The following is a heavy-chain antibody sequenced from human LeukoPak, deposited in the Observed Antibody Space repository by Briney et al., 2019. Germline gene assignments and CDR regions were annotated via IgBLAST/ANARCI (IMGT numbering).Heavy chain of an antibody. CDR1: GSRFTSYW. Sequence: GESLKISCKGSGSRFTSYWIGWVRQMPGKGLEWMGIIYPGDSDTRYSPSFQGQVTISADKSISTAYLQWSSLKASDTAMYYCARSGSYYGSGSYFNYYGMDVWGKGTTVTVSS. V-gene: IGHV5-51*01. J-gene: IGHJ6*04. CDR3: ARSGSYYGSGSYFNYYGMDV. CDR2: IYPGDSDT. D-gene: IGHD3-10*01.